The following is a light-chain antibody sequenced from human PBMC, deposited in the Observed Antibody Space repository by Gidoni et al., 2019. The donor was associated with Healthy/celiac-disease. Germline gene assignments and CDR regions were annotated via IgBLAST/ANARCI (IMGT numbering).Light chain of an antibody. V-gene: IGKV3-20*01. J-gene: IGKJ2*01. CDR2: GAS. CDR3: QQYGSSPPVSYT. Sequence: EMVLTQSPRTLSLSPGEKATLSCRASTSVSSSYFDWYQQKPGQAPRLLIYGASSRATGIPDRFTGSGSGTDFTLTISSLEPEDFAVDSCQQYGSSPPVSYTFGQGTKLEIK. CDR1: TSVSSSY.